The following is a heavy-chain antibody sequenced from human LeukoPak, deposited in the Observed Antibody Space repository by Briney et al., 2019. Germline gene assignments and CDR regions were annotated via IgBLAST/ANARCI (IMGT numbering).Heavy chain of an antibody. Sequence: PGGSLRLSCAASGFTFSSYEMNWVRQAPGKGLEWVSYISGSGTTIYYADSVKGRFTISRDNAKNSLYLQMNSLRAEDTAVYYCARLVYRSVGATEDYWGQGTLVTVSS. V-gene: IGHV3-48*03. CDR3: ARLVYRSVGATEDY. CDR2: ISGSGTTI. J-gene: IGHJ4*02. D-gene: IGHD1-26*01. CDR1: GFTFSSYE.